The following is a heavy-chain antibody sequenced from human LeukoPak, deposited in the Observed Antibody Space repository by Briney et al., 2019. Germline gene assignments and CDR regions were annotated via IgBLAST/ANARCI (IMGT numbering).Heavy chain of an antibody. V-gene: IGHV3-23*01. CDR1: GFTFSSYA. CDR2: ISGSGGST. CDR3: AKDRKWLVPYYFDY. J-gene: IGHJ4*02. Sequence: PGGSLRLSCAASGFTFSSYAMSWVRQARGKGLEWVSAISGSGGSTYYADSVKGRFTISRDNSKNTVYLQMNSLRAEDTAVYYCAKDRKWLVPYYFDYWGQGTLVTVSS. D-gene: IGHD6-19*01.